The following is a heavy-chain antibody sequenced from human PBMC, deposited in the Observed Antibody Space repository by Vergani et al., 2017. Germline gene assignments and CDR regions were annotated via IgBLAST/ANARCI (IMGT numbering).Heavy chain of an antibody. J-gene: IGHJ5*02. D-gene: IGHD6-13*01. V-gene: IGHV1-69*18. CDR2: ISPIFGTA. CDR1: GGTFSSYA. CDR3: AGAYSSSSLNRFDP. Sequence: QVQLVQSGAEVKKPGSSVKVSCKASGGTFSSYAISWVRQAPGQGLEWMGRISPIFGTANYAQKFQGRVTITADPSTSTAYMELSSLRSEDTAVYYCAGAYSSSSLNRFDPWGQGTLVTVSS.